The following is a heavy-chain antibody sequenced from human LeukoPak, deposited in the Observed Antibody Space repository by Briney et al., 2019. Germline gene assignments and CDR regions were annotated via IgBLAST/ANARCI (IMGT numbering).Heavy chain of an antibody. CDR3: ARLDTAMGYFDY. Sequence: SVKVSCKASGGTFGSYAISWVRQAPGQGLEWMGGIIPIFGTANYAQKFQGRVTITTDESTSTAYMELSSLRSEDTAVYYCARLDTAMGYFDYGGQGTLATFSS. V-gene: IGHV1-69*05. CDR1: GGTFGSYA. CDR2: IIPIFGTA. D-gene: IGHD5-18*01. J-gene: IGHJ4*02.